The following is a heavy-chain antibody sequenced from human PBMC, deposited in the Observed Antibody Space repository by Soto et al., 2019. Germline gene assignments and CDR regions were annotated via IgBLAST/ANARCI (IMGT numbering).Heavy chain of an antibody. V-gene: IGHV4-34*01. Sequence: SETLSLTCAVYGGSFSGYYWSWIRQPPGKGLEWIGEINHSGSTNYNPSLKSRVTISVDTSKNQFSLKLGSVTAADTAVYYCARRSPGVVVVVAAKGNAFDIWGQGTMVTVSS. J-gene: IGHJ3*02. CDR2: INHSGST. D-gene: IGHD2-15*01. CDR1: GGSFSGYY. CDR3: ARRSPGVVVVVAAKGNAFDI.